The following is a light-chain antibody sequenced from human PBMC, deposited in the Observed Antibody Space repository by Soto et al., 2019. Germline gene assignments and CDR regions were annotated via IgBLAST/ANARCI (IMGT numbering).Light chain of an antibody. J-gene: IGKJ1*01. CDR1: QSVSNNY. V-gene: IGKV3-20*01. Sequence: ENVLTQSPGTLSLSPGARATLSCRASQSVSNNYLAWYQQKPGQAPRLLIYGASNRATGIPDRFSGSGSGTDFTLTISRLEPEDFAVYYCQQYGSSGTFGQGTKVDIK. CDR2: GAS. CDR3: QQYGSSGT.